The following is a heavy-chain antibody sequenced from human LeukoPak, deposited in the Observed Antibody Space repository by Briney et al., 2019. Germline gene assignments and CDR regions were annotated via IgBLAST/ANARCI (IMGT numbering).Heavy chain of an antibody. V-gene: IGHV1-2*04. D-gene: IGHD2-2*01. Sequence: ASVKVSCKASGYTFTGYYMHWVRQAPGQGLEWMGWINPNSGGTNYAQKFQGWVTMTRDTSISTAYMELSRLRSDDTAVYYCAREWLSSTDEYYYYGMDVWGQGTTVTVSS. CDR1: GYTFTGYY. J-gene: IGHJ6*02. CDR3: AREWLSSTDEYYYYGMDV. CDR2: INPNSGGT.